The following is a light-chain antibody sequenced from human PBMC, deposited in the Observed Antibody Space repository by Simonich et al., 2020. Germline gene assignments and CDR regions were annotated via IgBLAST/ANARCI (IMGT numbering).Light chain of an antibody. CDR1: QGISNY. J-gene: IGKJ5*01. CDR2: AAS. V-gene: IGKV1-27*01. Sequence: DLQMTQSPSSLSASVGERVTITCRARQGISNYLAWYQQKPGKVPKLLIHAASTLQSGVPSRFSGSGSGTDFTLTISSLQPEDVATYYCQKYDNLITFGQGTRLEIK. CDR3: QKYDNLIT.